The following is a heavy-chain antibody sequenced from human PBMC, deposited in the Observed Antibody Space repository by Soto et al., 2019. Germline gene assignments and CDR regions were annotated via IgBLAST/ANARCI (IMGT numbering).Heavy chain of an antibody. CDR3: VKGRNYNFDNIGCHG. V-gene: IGHV3-9*01. J-gene: IGHJ1*01. CDR2: ISWNSGSA. Sequence: PGGSLRLSCAASGFTFDDYAMHWVRQLPGKGLEWVSGISWNSGSAAYMDSVKGRFLISRDNAKKSLFLQMRSLRPEDTALYYCVKGRNYNFDNIGCHGWGKGPLVTVSS. D-gene: IGHD3-22*01. CDR1: GFTFDDYA.